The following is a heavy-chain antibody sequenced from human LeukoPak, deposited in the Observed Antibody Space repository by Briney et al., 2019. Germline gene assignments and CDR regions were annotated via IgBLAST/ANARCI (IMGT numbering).Heavy chain of an antibody. CDR3: ARHRGSGSYYKDYYYYGMDV. CDR2: IYPGDSDT. V-gene: IGHV5-51*01. CDR1: VYSFTNDM. Sequence: HGESLQFSCKASVYSFTNDMIAWVRQMPGKGLEWMGIIYPGDSDTRYSPSFQGQVTISADRSISTAYLQWSSLKASDTAMYYCARHRGSGSYYKDYYYYGMDVWGQGTTVTVSS. J-gene: IGHJ6*02. D-gene: IGHD3-10*01.